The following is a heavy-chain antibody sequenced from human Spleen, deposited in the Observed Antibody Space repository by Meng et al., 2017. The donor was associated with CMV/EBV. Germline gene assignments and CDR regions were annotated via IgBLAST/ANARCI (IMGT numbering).Heavy chain of an antibody. CDR2: ITSGSSYT. V-gene: IGHV3-21*01. CDR1: GFTVRNYA. J-gene: IGHJ4*02. CDR3: ASGEATPYYCDF. D-gene: IGHD3-3*01. Sequence: EASGFTVRNYAMHWVRQAPGKGLEWVSSITSGSSYTYYADSVKGRFTISRDNAKNSLYLQMNSLRAEDTAVYYCASGEATPYYCDFWGQGTLVTVSS.